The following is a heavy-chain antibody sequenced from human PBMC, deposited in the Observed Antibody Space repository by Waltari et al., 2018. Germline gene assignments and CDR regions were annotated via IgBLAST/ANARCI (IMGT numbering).Heavy chain of an antibody. V-gene: IGHV1-2*06. CDR1: GYTFTGYY. Sequence: QVQLVQSGAEVKKPGASVKVSCTASGYTFTGYYMHWVRQAPGQGLEWMGRINPNSGGTNYAQKFQGRVTMTRDTSISTAYMELSRLRSDDTAVYYCARNYYDSSGYLGDYWGQGTLVTVSS. D-gene: IGHD3-22*01. CDR2: INPNSGGT. CDR3: ARNYYDSSGYLGDY. J-gene: IGHJ4*02.